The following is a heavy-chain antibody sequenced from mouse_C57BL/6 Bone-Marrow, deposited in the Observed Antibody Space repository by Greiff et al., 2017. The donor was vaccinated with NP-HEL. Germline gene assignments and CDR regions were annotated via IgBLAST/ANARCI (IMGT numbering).Heavy chain of an antibody. J-gene: IGHJ2*01. CDR3: ARRRWITTVVADMDY. V-gene: IGHV1-64*01. CDR2: IHPNSGST. Sequence: QVQLKQPGAELVKPGASVKLSCKASGYTFTSYWMHWVKQRPGQGLEWIGMIHPNSGSTNYNEKFKSKATLTVDKSSSTAYMQLSSLTSEDSAVYYCARRRWITTVVADMDYGGQGTTLTVSS. D-gene: IGHD1-1*01. CDR1: GYTFTSYW.